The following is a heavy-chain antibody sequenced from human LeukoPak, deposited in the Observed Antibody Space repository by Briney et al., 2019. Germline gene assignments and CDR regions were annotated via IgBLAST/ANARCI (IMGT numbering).Heavy chain of an antibody. CDR1: GGSISSYY. CDR2: IYTSGST. Sequence: SETLSLTSTVSGGSISSYYWSWIRQPPGKGLEWIGYIYTSGSTNYNPSLKSRVTISVDTSKNQFSLKLSSVTAADTAVYYCARFYCGGDCYLPTTDGYYFDYWGQGTLVTVSS. J-gene: IGHJ4*02. V-gene: IGHV4-4*09. CDR3: ARFYCGGDCYLPTTDGYYFDY. D-gene: IGHD2-21*02.